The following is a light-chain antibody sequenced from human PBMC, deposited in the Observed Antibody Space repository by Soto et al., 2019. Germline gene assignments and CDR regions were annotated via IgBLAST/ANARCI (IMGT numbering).Light chain of an antibody. V-gene: IGLV2-14*01. CDR2: DVS. CDR1: SSDVGGYSY. CDR3: ASYTTSSTYV. J-gene: IGLJ1*01. Sequence: QSVLTQPACVSGSPGQSIALSCTGTSSDVGGYSYVSWYQQQPGKAPKLVISDVSNRPSGVSDRFSGSKSGNTASLTTSGLQTEDEADYYCASYTTSSTYVFGTGTKVTVL.